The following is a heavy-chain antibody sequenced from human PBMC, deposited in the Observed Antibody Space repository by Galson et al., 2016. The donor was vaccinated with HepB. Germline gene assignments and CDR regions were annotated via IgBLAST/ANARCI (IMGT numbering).Heavy chain of an antibody. CDR3: VRARRGQDAFDI. Sequence: SLRLSCAVSGFTFSSYWMHWVRQVPGKGLVWVSRIDVDGSSTRYADSVKGRFTISRDNARNTVYLQMSSLRAEDTALYYCVRARRGQDAFDIWGQGTMVTVSS. J-gene: IGHJ3*02. V-gene: IGHV3-74*01. CDR1: GFTFSSYW. CDR2: IDVDGSST.